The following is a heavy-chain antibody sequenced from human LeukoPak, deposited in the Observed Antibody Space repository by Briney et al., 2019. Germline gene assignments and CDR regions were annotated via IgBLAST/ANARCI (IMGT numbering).Heavy chain of an antibody. CDR2: IKQDGSAK. CDR3: AGCAGNSCYFDY. J-gene: IGHJ4*02. V-gene: IGHV3-7*01. Sequence: GGSLRLSCAASGFSFISYWMSWVRQAPGKGLEWVANIKQDGSAKNYVDAVKGRFTISRDNAKNSLYLQLNSLRAEDTAVYYCAGCAGNSCYFDYWGQGTLVIVSS. D-gene: IGHD1-1*01. CDR1: GFSFISYW.